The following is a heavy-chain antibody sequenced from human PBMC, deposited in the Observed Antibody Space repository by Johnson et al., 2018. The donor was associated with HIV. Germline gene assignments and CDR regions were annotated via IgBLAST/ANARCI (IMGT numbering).Heavy chain of an antibody. CDR3: AKGSGYYAAFDI. Sequence: QVQLVESGGGVVRPGGSLRLSCAASGFNFDIYDMDWVRQAPGKGLEWVSVTYSDGNTYYVDSVKGRFTISRDNSKSTLYLQMNSLRAEDTAVYYCAKGSGYYAAFDIWGQGTMVTVSS. V-gene: IGHV3-NL1*01. D-gene: IGHD3-22*01. CDR1: GFNFDIYD. CDR2: TYSDGNT. J-gene: IGHJ3*02.